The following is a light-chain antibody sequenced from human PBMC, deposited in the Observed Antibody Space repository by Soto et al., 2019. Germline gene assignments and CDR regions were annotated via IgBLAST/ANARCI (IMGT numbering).Light chain of an antibody. Sequence: EIVLTQSPATLSLSPGERATLSCRASQSVSSYLAWYQQKPGQAPRLLIYDASNRATGIPARFSGSGSGTDFTLTISSLEPEDVAVYYCQQYYTTLALSFGGGTKVELK. CDR3: QQYYTTLALS. V-gene: IGKV3-11*01. CDR2: DAS. J-gene: IGKJ4*01. CDR1: QSVSSY.